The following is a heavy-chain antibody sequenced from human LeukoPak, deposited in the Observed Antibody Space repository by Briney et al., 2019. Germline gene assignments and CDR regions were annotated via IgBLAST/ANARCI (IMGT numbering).Heavy chain of an antibody. V-gene: IGHV1-69*13. D-gene: IGHD2-21*02. CDR1: GGTFSSYA. CDR3: ASGPYCGGDCYVIDY. CDR2: IIPIFGTA. Sequence: ASVKVSCKASGGTFSSYAISWVRQAPGQGLEWMGGIIPIFGTANYAQKFQGRDTITADESTSTAYMELSSLRSEDTAVYYCASGPYCGGDCYVIDYWGQGTLVTVSS. J-gene: IGHJ4*02.